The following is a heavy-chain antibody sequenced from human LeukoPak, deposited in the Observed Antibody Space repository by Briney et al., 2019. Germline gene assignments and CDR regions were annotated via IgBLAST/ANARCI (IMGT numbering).Heavy chain of an antibody. V-gene: IGHV1-8*01. D-gene: IGHD3-22*01. Sequence: ASVKVSCKASGYTFSSYDINWVRQATGQGLEWMGWMNPNSGNTGYAQKFQGRVTITRNTSISTAYMELNSLRSEDTAVYYCARNYYDSSGYYWALYYMDVWGKGTTVTVSS. CDR1: GYTFSSYD. CDR2: MNPNSGNT. CDR3: ARNYYDSSGYYWALYYMDV. J-gene: IGHJ6*03.